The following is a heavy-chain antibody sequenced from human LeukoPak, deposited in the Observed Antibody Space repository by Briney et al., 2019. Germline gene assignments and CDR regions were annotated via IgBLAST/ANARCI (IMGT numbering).Heavy chain of an antibody. D-gene: IGHD2-2*01. CDR3: ARTIVVVPAAPDAFDI. J-gene: IGHJ3*02. CDR1: GYTFTGYY. Sequence: ASVKVSCKASGYTFTGYYMHWVRQAPGQGLEWMGWINPNSGGTNYAQKFQGRVTMTRDTSISTAYMELSRLRSDDTAVYYCARTIVVVPAAPDAFDIWGQGTMVTVSS. CDR2: INPNSGGT. V-gene: IGHV1-2*02.